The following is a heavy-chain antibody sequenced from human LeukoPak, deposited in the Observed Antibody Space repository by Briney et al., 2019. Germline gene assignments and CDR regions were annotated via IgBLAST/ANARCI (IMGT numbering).Heavy chain of an antibody. D-gene: IGHD3/OR15-3a*01. CDR1: GFTFRNYW. CDR3: ARGTGYLLLDY. J-gene: IGHJ4*02. Sequence: GGSLRLSCAASGFTFRNYWMHWVRQAPGKGLVWVSRINSDGGSTTYADSVKGRFTISRDNAKNTLYLQMNSLRVEDTAVYYCARGTGYLLLDYWGQGTLVTVSS. CDR2: INSDGGST. V-gene: IGHV3-74*01.